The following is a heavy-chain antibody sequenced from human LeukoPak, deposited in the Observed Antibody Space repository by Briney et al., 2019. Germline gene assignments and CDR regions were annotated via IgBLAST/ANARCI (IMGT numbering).Heavy chain of an antibody. V-gene: IGHV3-30*02. CDR3: AKARYSSRSVDY. D-gene: IGHD6-13*01. CDR1: GFTFSSYG. J-gene: IGHJ4*02. CDR2: IRYDGSNK. Sequence: PGGSLRLSCAASGFTFSSYGMHWVRQAPGKGLEWVAFIRYDGSNKYYADSVKGRITISRDNSKNTLYLQMNSLRAEDTAVYYCAKARYSSRSVDYWGQGTLVTVSS.